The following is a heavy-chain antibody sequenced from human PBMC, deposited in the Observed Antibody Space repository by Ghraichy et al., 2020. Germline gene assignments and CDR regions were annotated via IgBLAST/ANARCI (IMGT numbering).Heavy chain of an antibody. CDR2: IGGSGGRV. V-gene: IGHV3-23*01. CDR1: GFNFNTFA. CDR3: AKMKGAGAYYHYAMDV. Sequence: GGSLRLSCAASGFNFNTFAMAWVRQAPGKRLEWVSAIGGSGGRVHYADSVKGRFTISRDNSKNTLYLQMNSLRADDTAVYYCAKMKGAGAYYHYAMDVWGQGTTVTASS. J-gene: IGHJ6*02. D-gene: IGHD6-19*01.